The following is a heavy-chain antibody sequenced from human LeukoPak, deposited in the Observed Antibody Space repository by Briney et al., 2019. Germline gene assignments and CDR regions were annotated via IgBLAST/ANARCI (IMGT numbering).Heavy chain of an antibody. CDR1: GYTFTSYD. CDR3: ARGVTARGSAFDI. D-gene: IGHD1-26*01. V-gene: IGHV1-8*01. Sequence: ASVKLSCKATGYTFTSYDINWVRKATGQGLEWRGWMTPNSGNTGYAQKFQGRVTMTRNTSISTADMELSSLRSEDRAVYYCARGVTARGSAFDIWGQGTMVTVSS. CDR2: MTPNSGNT. J-gene: IGHJ3*02.